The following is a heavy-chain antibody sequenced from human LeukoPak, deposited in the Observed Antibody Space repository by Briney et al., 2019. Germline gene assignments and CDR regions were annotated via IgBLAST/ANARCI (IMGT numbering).Heavy chain of an antibody. Sequence: SETLSLTCAVYGGSFSGYYWSWIRQPPGKGLEWIGEINHSGSTNYNPSLKSRVTISVDTSKNQFSLKLSSVTAADTAVYYCARGSGHPDHWGQGTLVTVSS. CDR1: GGSFSGYY. CDR3: ARGSGHPDH. CDR2: INHSGST. J-gene: IGHJ5*02. D-gene: IGHD6-25*01. V-gene: IGHV4-34*01.